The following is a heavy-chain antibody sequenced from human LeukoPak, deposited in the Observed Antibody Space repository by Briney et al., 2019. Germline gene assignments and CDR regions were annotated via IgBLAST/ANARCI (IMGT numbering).Heavy chain of an antibody. Sequence: ASVKVSCKASGYNFSRYYMHWERQAPGQGLESVGIINPSGGHTSYAQIFQGRVTMTRDMATSTVYMEMTSLRSEDTAVYYCARIIGSYDYWGQGTLVTVSS. CDR2: INPSGGHT. CDR1: GYNFSRYY. D-gene: IGHD3-10*01. V-gene: IGHV1-46*01. J-gene: IGHJ4*02. CDR3: ARIIGSYDY.